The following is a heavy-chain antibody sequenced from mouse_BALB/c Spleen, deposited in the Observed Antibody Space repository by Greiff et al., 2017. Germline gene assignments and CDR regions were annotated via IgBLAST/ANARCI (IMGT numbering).Heavy chain of an antibody. D-gene: IGHD2-1*01. CDR1: GFTFSSFG. CDR2: ISSGSSTI. Sequence: DVMLVESGGGLVQPGGSRKLSCAASGFTFSSFGMHWVRQAPEKGLEWVAYISSGSSTIYYADTVKGRFTISRDNPKNTLFLQMTSLRSEDTAMYYCARYYGNSFFDYWGQGTTLTVSS. CDR3: ARYYGNSFFDY. V-gene: IGHV5-17*02. J-gene: IGHJ2*01.